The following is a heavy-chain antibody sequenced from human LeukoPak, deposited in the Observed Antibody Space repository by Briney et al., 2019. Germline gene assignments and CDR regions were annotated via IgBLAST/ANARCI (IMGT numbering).Heavy chain of an antibody. D-gene: IGHD1-26*01. V-gene: IGHV3-74*01. CDR1: GFTFSSYW. J-gene: IGHJ5*02. Sequence: GGSLRLSCAASGFTFSSYWMHWVRQAPGKGLVWVSRINSDGSSTSYADSVRGRFSISRDNAKNSLYLQMNSLRAEDTAVYYCARDLWSGRRANWFDPWGQGTLVTVSS. CDR2: INSDGSST. CDR3: ARDLWSGRRANWFDP.